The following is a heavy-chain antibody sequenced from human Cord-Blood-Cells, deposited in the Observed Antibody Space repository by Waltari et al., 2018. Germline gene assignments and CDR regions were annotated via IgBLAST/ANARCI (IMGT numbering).Heavy chain of an antibody. J-gene: IGHJ6*02. CDR1: GSTLTALS. D-gene: IGHD3-9*01. V-gene: IGHV1-24*01. Sequence: QVQLVQSGAEVKKPGAQVKVSCTVSGSTLTALSMPWVRQAPGKGLEWMGSFDPEDGETIYAQKFQGRVTMTEDTSTDTAYMELSSLRSEDTAVYYCATSPPLTLHQNYGMDVWGQGTTVTVSS. CDR2: FDPEDGET. CDR3: ATSPPLTLHQNYGMDV.